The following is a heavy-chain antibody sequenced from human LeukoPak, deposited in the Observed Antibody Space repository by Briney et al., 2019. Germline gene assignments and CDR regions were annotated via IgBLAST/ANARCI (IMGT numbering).Heavy chain of an antibody. CDR2: IYPGDSDT. CDR1: GYSFTTFW. J-gene: IGHJ4*02. Sequence: GESLKISCKGSGYSFTTFWIGWVRQMPGKGLEWLGIIYPGDSDTRYSPSFQGQVTISADKSISTAYLQWSSLKASDTAMYYCARHRSLGGYDPFDYWGQGTLVTVSS. D-gene: IGHD5-12*01. CDR3: ARHRSLGGYDPFDY. V-gene: IGHV5-51*01.